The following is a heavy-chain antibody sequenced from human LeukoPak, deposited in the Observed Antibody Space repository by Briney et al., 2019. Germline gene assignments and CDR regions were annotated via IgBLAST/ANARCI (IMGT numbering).Heavy chain of an antibody. V-gene: IGHV1-46*01. D-gene: IGHD5-24*01. CDR2: LNPSGGSS. CDR1: GYTVTSYY. CDR3: ASVYKHGMDV. Sequence: GASVKVSCKASGYTVTSYYMHWMRQAPGQGLEWMAILNPSGGSSNYAQKFQGRATLTRATSTGTVYMELSSLRSEDTAVYYCASVYKHGMDVWGQGTTVIVSS. J-gene: IGHJ6*02.